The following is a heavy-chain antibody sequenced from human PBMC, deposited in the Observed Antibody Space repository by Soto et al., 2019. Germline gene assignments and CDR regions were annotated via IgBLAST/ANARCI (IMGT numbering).Heavy chain of an antibody. V-gene: IGHV3-23*01. D-gene: IGHD1-26*01. CDR2: IGGGGRNT. J-gene: IGHJ4*02. Sequence: GGSLRLSCAVSGFTFTGYAMSWVRQSPGKGLEWGSSIGGGGRNTYYADSVQGRFTISRDNSKNKLYLQMNSLRAEDTAVYYSTIQRGYSAAHSPDYWGPGTLVTVSS. CDR3: TIQRGYSAAHSPDY. CDR1: GFTFTGYA.